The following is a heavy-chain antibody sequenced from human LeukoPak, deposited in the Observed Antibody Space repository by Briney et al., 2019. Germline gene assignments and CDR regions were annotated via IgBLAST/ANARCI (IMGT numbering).Heavy chain of an antibody. CDR1: GFSFSNYE. J-gene: IGHJ6*04. Sequence: GGSLRLSCAASGFSFSNYEMNWVRQAPGRGLEWLSYISGSGSTKYYADSVKGRFTISRDNAKNSLYLQMNSQRAEDTAVYYCAELGITMIGGVWGKGTTVTISS. V-gene: IGHV3-48*03. D-gene: IGHD3-10*02. CDR2: ISGSGSTK. CDR3: AELGITMIGGV.